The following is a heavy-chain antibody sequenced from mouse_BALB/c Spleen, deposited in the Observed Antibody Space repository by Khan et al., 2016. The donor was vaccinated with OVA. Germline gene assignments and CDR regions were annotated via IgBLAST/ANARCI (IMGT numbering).Heavy chain of an antibody. J-gene: IGHJ2*01. D-gene: IGHD1-2*01. V-gene: IGHV3-2*02. CDR1: GYSITSDYA. Sequence: VQLQQSGPGLVKPSQSLSLTCTVTGYSITSDYAWNWIRQFPGNKLEWMGYISYSGSTSYNPSLKSRISITRDTSKNQFFLQLNSVTTEDTATYYCARTARIKYWGKGTTLTVSS. CDR2: ISYSGST. CDR3: ARTARIKY.